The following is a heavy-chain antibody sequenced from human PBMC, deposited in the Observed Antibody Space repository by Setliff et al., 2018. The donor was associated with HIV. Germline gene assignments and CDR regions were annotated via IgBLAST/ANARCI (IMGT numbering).Heavy chain of an antibody. CDR2: IIPIFGTA. CDR1: GGTFSSYA. J-gene: IGHJ3*02. Sequence: ASVKVSCKASGGTFSSYAISWVRQAPGQGLEWMGGIIPIFGTANYAQRLQGRVTMTTDTSTSTAYMELRSLRSDDTAVYYCARDVDYTDAFDIWGQGTMVTVSS. D-gene: IGHD4-4*01. CDR3: ARDVDYTDAFDI. V-gene: IGHV1-69*05.